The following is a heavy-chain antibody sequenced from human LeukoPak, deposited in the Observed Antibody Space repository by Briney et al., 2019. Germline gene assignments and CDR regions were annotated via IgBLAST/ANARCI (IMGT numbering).Heavy chain of an antibody. J-gene: IGHJ6*03. V-gene: IGHV3-30*02. Sequence: GGSLRLSCAASGFTFSSHGMHWVRQAPGKGLEWVAFIRYDGSNKYYADSVRGRFTISRDNSKNTLYLQMNSLRAEDTAVYYCAKDRGYYYGSGSPGVYYMDVWGKGTTVTVSS. CDR1: GFTFSSHG. CDR3: AKDRGYYYGSGSPGVYYMDV. D-gene: IGHD3-10*01. CDR2: IRYDGSNK.